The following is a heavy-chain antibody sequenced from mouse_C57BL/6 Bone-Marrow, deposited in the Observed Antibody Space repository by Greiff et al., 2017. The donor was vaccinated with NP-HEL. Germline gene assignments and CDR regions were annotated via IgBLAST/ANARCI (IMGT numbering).Heavy chain of an antibody. CDR1: GYTFTDYN. CDR3: ARFSSFTTVVARGFDY. V-gene: IGHV1-22*01. J-gene: IGHJ2*01. CDR2: INPNNGGT. D-gene: IGHD1-1*01. Sequence: EVQLQQSGPELVKPGASVKMSCKASGYTFTDYNMHWVKQSHGKSLEWIGYINPNNGGTSYNQKFKGKATLTVNKSSSTAYMELRSLTSEDSAVYYCARFSSFTTVVARGFDYWGQGTTLTVSP.